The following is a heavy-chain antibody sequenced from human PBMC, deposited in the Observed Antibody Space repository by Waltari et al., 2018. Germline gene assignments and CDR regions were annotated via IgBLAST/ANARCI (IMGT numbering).Heavy chain of an antibody. CDR1: GGSISSSSYY. CDR3: ARLRILGYCSGGSCYSDWFDP. J-gene: IGHJ5*02. V-gene: IGHV4-39*01. CDR2: IYYSGCT. Sequence: QLQLQESGPGLVKPSETLSLTCTVSGGSISSSSYYWGWIRQPPGKGPGWIGSIYYSGCTYYNPPLKSRVTISVDTSKNQFSLKLSSVTAADTAVYYCARLRILGYCSGGSCYSDWFDPWGQGTLVTVSS. D-gene: IGHD2-15*01.